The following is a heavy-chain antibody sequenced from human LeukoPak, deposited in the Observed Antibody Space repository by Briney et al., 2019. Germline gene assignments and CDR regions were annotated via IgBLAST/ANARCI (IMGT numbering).Heavy chain of an antibody. CDR1: GFTFSNFA. Sequence: GGSLRLSCAASGFTFSNFAMHWVRQAPGKGLEWVAFISYDGKNKCHADSVKGRFTISRDNSKNTLYLHMNSLTTEDTALYYCARENTDGSGSLSGFDIWGQGTMVTVSS. J-gene: IGHJ3*02. V-gene: IGHV3-30*04. CDR2: ISYDGKNK. D-gene: IGHD6-19*01. CDR3: ARENTDGSGSLSGFDI.